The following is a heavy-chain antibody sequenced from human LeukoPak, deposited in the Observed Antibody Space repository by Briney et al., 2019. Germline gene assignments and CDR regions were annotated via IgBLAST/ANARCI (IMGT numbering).Heavy chain of an antibody. CDR1: GDSVSGF. J-gene: IGHJ5*01. V-gene: IGHV4-59*08. CDR2: IHYSGNS. Sequence: PSETLFLTCSVSGDSVSGFWNWIRQSPGTGLEWIGNIHYSGNSNYNPSLKSRVTMSIDTSRNQFFLKLNSVTAADTAVYYCVLAPNSNWFDFWGQGTQVTVSS. CDR3: VLAPNSNWFDF. D-gene: IGHD2-8*01.